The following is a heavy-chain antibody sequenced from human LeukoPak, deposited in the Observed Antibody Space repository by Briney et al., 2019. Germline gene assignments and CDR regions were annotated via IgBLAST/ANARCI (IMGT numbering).Heavy chain of an antibody. CDR3: ARDYVTTNGMDV. CDR1: GYTFTSYY. D-gene: IGHD4-17*01. Sequence: GASVKASCKASGYTFTSYYMHWVRQAPGQGLEWMGWINPNSGGTNYAQKFQGRVTMTRDTSISTAYMELSRLRSDDTAVYYCARDYVTTNGMDVWGQGTTVTVSS. V-gene: IGHV1-2*02. CDR2: INPNSGGT. J-gene: IGHJ6*02.